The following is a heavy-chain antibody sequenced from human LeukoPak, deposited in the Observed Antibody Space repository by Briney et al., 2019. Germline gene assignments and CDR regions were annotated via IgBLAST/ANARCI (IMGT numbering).Heavy chain of an antibody. CDR3: ASQPYYDSSGYYLI. J-gene: IGHJ4*02. Sequence: PGGSLRLSCAASGFTFDDYAMPWVRQAPGKGLEWVSGISWNSGSIGYADSVKGRFTISRDNAKNSLYLQMNSLRAEDTALYYCASQPYYDSSGYYLIGGQGTLVTVSS. CDR1: GFTFDDYA. CDR2: ISWNSGSI. D-gene: IGHD3-22*01. V-gene: IGHV3-9*01.